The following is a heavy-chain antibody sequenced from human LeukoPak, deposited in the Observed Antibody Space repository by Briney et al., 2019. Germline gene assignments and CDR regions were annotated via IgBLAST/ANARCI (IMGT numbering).Heavy chain of an antibody. V-gene: IGHV4-31*03. Sequence: SETLSLTCTVPGGSISSGGYYWSWSRQHPGKGLEWIGYIYYSGSTYYTPSLKSRVTISVDTSKNPFSLKLSSVTAADTAVYYCARDFRMVRGVGWFDPWGQGTLVTVSS. J-gene: IGHJ5*02. D-gene: IGHD3-10*01. CDR2: IYYSGST. CDR1: GGSISSGGYY. CDR3: ARDFRMVRGVGWFDP.